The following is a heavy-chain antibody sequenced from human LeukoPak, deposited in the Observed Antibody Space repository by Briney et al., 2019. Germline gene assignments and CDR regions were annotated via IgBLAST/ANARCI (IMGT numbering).Heavy chain of an antibody. V-gene: IGHV4-34*01. J-gene: IGHJ6*03. Sequence: SETLSLTCAVYGGSFSGYFWSWIRQPPGKGLEWIGEINHSGSTNYNPSLKSRVTISVDTSKNQFSLKLSSVTAADAAVYYCARKRYYDFWSAHLSYYMDVWGKGTTVTVSS. D-gene: IGHD3-3*01. CDR3: ARKRYYDFWSAHLSYYMDV. CDR2: INHSGST. CDR1: GGSFSGYF.